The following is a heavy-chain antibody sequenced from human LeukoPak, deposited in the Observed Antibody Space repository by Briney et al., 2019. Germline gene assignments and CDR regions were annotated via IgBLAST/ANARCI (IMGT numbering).Heavy chain of an antibody. J-gene: IGHJ5*02. CDR3: ARDRGSSGLPHLDWFDP. D-gene: IGHD6-19*01. V-gene: IGHV3-21*01. Sequence: PGGSLRLSCAASGFTFNNYNMNWVRQAPGKGLEWASSISSSSSSYIYYADSVKGRFTISGDNARNSLYLQMNSLRAEDTAVYYCARDRGSSGLPHLDWFDPWGQGTLVTVSS. CDR1: GFTFNNYN. CDR2: ISSSSSSYI.